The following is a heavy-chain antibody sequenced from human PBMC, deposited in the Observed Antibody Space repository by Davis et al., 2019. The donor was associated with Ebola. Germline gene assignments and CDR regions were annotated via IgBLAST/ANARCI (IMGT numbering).Heavy chain of an antibody. J-gene: IGHJ6*02. V-gene: IGHV4-4*02. CDR2: IYHSGST. CDR3: ARHVQYCSSTSCYSGYYYYGMDV. Sequence: SETLSLTCAVSGGSISSSNWWSWVRQPPGKGLEWIGEIYHSGSTNYNPSLKSRVTISVDKSKNQFSLKLSSVTAADTAVYYCARHVQYCSSTSCYSGYYYYGMDVWGQGTTVTVSS. CDR1: GGSISSSNW. D-gene: IGHD2-2*01.